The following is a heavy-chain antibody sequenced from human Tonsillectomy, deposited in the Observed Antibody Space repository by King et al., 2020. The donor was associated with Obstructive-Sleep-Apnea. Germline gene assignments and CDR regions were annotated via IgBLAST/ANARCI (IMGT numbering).Heavy chain of an antibody. CDR2: INGDGTSR. J-gene: IGHJ5*02. Sequence: EVQLVESGGGLVHPGGSLRLSCAASGFTFSRYWMHWVRQAPGKGLVWVARINGDGTSRTYADSVKGRFTLSRDNAKNTLYLQMNSLRDEDTAIYYCTRPYTMDWSVNWFGPWGQGTLVTVSS. D-gene: IGHD3/OR15-3a*01. V-gene: IGHV3-74*01. CDR3: TRPYTMDWSVNWFGP. CDR1: GFTFSRYW.